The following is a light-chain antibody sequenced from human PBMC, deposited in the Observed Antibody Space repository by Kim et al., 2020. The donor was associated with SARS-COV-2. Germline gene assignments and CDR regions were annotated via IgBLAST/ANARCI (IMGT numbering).Light chain of an antibody. Sequence: SYELTQPLSVSVALGQTARITCGGNNIGSKNVHWYQQKPGQAPVLVIYRDSNRPSGIPERFSGSNSGNTATLTISRAQAGDEADYYCQVWDSLNWVFGGGTKVTVL. CDR2: RDS. CDR3: QVWDSLNWV. V-gene: IGLV3-9*01. J-gene: IGLJ3*02. CDR1: NIGSKN.